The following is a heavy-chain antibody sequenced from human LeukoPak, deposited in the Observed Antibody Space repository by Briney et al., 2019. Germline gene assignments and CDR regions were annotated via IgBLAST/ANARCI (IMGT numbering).Heavy chain of an antibody. J-gene: IGHJ5*02. D-gene: IGHD1-1*01. V-gene: IGHV3-7*01. Sequence: GGSLRLSCAASGFTLSSSWMMSWVRQAPGKGLEWVANIKQDGSEKFYVGSVKGRFTISRDDAKNSLHLQMNSLRDEDTAIYYCARPLGNGWFDLWGQGTLVTVSS. CDR2: IKQDGSEK. CDR1: GFTLSSSW. CDR3: ARPLGNGWFDL.